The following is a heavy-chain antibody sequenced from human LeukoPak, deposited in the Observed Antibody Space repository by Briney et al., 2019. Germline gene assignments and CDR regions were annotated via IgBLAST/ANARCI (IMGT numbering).Heavy chain of an antibody. Sequence: ASVKVSCKASGGTFSNYAVSWVQQAPGQGLEWMGEIIPIFGTANYAQKFQGRVTITADESTSTAYLDLSSLRFEDTAVCYCARDAHYGSGSSFDYWGQGTLVTVSS. CDR1: GGTFSNYA. CDR3: ARDAHYGSGSSFDY. D-gene: IGHD3-10*01. J-gene: IGHJ4*02. CDR2: IIPIFGTA. V-gene: IGHV1-69*13.